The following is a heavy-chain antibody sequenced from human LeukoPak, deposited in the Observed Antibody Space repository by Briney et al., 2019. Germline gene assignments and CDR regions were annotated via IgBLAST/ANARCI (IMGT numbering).Heavy chain of an antibody. CDR2: ISTSATYV. J-gene: IGHJ5*02. V-gene: IGHV3-21*01. CDR3: ARDFPFSSP. CDR1: GFTFSDYF. Sequence: GGSLRLSCAVSGFTFSDYFIHWDRQAPGEGPGWVSSISTSATYVHYADSVKGRFTISRDNAKNSLFLEMDSLRDEDTAVYYCARDFPFSSPWRQGTLLTVSS.